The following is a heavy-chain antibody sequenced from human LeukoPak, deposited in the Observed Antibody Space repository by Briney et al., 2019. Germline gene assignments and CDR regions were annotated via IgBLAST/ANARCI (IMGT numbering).Heavy chain of an antibody. CDR2: IRYDGS. Sequence: PGGSLRLSCAASGFTFSSYGMHWVRQAPGKGLEWVAFIRYDGSADSVKGRFTISRDNSKNTLCLQMNSLRAEDTAVYYCAKKGSGWDYWGQGTLVTVSS. J-gene: IGHJ4*02. D-gene: IGHD6-19*01. CDR3: AKKGSGWDY. V-gene: IGHV3-30*02. CDR1: GFTFSSYG.